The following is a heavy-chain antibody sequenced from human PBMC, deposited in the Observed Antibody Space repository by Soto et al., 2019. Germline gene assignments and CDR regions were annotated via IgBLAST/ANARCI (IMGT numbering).Heavy chain of an antibody. J-gene: IGHJ6*03. D-gene: IGHD2-8*01. CDR1: GGSFSGYY. Sequence: SETLSLSCAVYGGSFSGYYWSWIRQPPGEGLEWIGEINHSGSTNYNPSLKSRVTISVDTSKNQFSLKLSSVTAADTAVYYCAREGTGYCTNGVCYRQHYYYYLDVWGKGTTVTVSS. CDR2: INHSGST. CDR3: AREGTGYCTNGVCYRQHYYYYLDV. V-gene: IGHV4-34*01.